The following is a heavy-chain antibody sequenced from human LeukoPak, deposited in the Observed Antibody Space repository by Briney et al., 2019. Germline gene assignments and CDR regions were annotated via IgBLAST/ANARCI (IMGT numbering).Heavy chain of an antibody. CDR2: IKQDGGEK. V-gene: IGHV3-7*05. J-gene: IGHJ4*02. Sequence: GGSLRLSCAASGFTFSTYWMSWVRQAPGKGLEWVANIKQDGGEKYYVDSVKGRFTISRDNAKNSLYLQMNTLRAEDTAVYYCATIHLEPGYNFGSFNHWGQGTLVTVSS. CDR3: ATIHLEPGYNFGSFNH. CDR1: GFTFSTYW. D-gene: IGHD3-10*01.